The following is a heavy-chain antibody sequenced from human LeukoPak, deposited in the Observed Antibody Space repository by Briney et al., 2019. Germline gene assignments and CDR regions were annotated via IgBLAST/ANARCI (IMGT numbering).Heavy chain of an antibody. V-gene: IGHV4-30-4*01. D-gene: IGHD3-10*01. CDR1: GGSISSGDYY. CDR3: ARVGVRGVISAFDI. J-gene: IGHJ3*02. CDR2: IYYSGST. Sequence: SETLSLTCTVSGGSISSGDYYWSWIRQPPGKGLEWIGYIYYSGSTYYNPSLKSRVTISVNTSKNQFSLKLSSVTAADTAVYYCARVGVRGVISAFDIWGQGTMVTVSS.